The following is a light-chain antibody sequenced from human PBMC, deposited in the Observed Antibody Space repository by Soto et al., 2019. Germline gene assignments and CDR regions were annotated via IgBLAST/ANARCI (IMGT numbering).Light chain of an antibody. Sequence: EIVLTQSPGTLSLSPGERATLSCRASQSVSSSYLAWYQQKPGQAPRLLIYGASSTATGIPDRFSGSGSGTDFTLTISRLEPEDFAVYYCQQYGSSPDTLGQGTKLEI. J-gene: IGKJ2*01. CDR3: QQYGSSPDT. CDR2: GAS. CDR1: QSVSSSY. V-gene: IGKV3-20*01.